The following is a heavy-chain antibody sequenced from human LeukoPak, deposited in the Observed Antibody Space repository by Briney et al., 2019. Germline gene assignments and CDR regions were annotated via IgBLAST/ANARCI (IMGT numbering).Heavy chain of an antibody. CDR1: GGSISSSSYY. CDR2: IYYSGST. V-gene: IGHV4-39*07. Sequence: SETLSLTCTVSGGSISSSSYYWGWIRQPPGKGLEWIGSIYYSGSTYYNPSLKSRVTISVDTSKNQFSLKLSSVTAADTAVYYCARGGLQGVVLSYMDVWGKGTTVTVSS. D-gene: IGHD2/OR15-2a*01. CDR3: ARGGLQGVVLSYMDV. J-gene: IGHJ6*03.